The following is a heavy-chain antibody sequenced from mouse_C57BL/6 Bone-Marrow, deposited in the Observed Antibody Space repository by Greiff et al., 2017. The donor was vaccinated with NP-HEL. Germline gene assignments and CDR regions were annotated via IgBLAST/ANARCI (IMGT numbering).Heavy chain of an antibody. V-gene: IGHV1-54*01. D-gene: IGHD1-1*01. CDR1: GYAFTNYL. CDR3: ARSDYGSSLAY. CDR2: INPGSGGT. Sequence: VQLQQSGAELVRPGPSVKVSCKASGYAFTNYLIEWVKQRPGQGLEWIGVINPGSGGTNYNEKFKGKATLTADKSSSTAYMQLSSLTSEDSAVYFCARSDYGSSLAYWGQGTLVTVSA. J-gene: IGHJ3*01.